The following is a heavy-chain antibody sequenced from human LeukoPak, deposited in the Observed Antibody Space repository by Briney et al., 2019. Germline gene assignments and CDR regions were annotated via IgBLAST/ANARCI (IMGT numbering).Heavy chain of an antibody. CDR3: AKDNRRHYTSGPNPDSLH. CDR2: INSRGDGT. CDR1: GIAFSSSG. Sequence: GGSLRLSCVASGIAFSSSGMHWVRQAPGKGLEWISTINSRGDGTYYADSVKGRFTISRDNAKNSLYLQMNSLRVEDTAFYYCAKDNRRHYTSGPNPDSLHWGQGALVTVSS. J-gene: IGHJ4*02. D-gene: IGHD6-19*01. V-gene: IGHV3-23*01.